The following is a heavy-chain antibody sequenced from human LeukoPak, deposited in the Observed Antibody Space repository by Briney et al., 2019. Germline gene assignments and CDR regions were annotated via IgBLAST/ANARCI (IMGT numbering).Heavy chain of an antibody. Sequence: SETLSLTCTVSGGSISSYYWSWIRQPPGKGLEWIGYIYYSGDTNYNPSLKSRVTMSVDTSKYQFSLKLSSVAAADTAVYFCARGIFGVVVTRYHYYYMDVWGKGTSVTVSS. CDR3: ARGIFGVVVTRYHYYYMDV. J-gene: IGHJ6*03. D-gene: IGHD3-3*01. CDR1: GGSISSYY. CDR2: IYYSGDT. V-gene: IGHV4-59*01.